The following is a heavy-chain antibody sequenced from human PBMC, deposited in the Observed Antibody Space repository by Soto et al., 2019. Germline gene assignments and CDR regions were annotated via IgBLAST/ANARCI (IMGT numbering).Heavy chain of an antibody. V-gene: IGHV3-23*01. CDR3: AKDGWALGNAEYFQH. D-gene: IGHD1-26*01. CDR2: ISGSGGST. CDR1: GFTFSSYA. J-gene: IGHJ1*01. Sequence: EVQLLESGGGLVQPGGSLRLSCAASGFTFSSYAMSWVRQAPGKGLEGVSAISGSGGSTYYADSVKGRFTISRDNSKNKLYLQMNSLRAEDTAVYYCAKDGWALGNAEYFQHWGQGTLVTVSS.